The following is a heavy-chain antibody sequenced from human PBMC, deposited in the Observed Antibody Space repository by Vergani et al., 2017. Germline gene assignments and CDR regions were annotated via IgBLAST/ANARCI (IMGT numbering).Heavy chain of an antibody. V-gene: IGHV1-69*13. CDR3: ADLYGGDVWGY. J-gene: IGHJ4*02. D-gene: IGHD2-21*02. Sequence: QVQLVQSGAEVKKPGSSVKVFCKASGGTFSSYAISWVRQAPGQGLEWMGRIIPIFGTGNYAQKFQGRVTITSDESTSTAYMGLSSLRSEDTAVYYCADLYGGDVWGYWGQGTLVTVSS. CDR1: GGTFSSYA. CDR2: IIPIFGTG.